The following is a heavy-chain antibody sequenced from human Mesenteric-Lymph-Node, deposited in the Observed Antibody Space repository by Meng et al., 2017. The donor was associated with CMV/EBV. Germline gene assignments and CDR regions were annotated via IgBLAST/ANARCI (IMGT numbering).Heavy chain of an antibody. J-gene: IGHJ4*02. Sequence: GESLKISCAASGFTFSTYAMHWVRQAPGKGLEWVAMISYDGNNKYYADSVKGRFTISRDNSKNTLYLQMNSLRAEDTAVYYCASSGNYYLFDYWGQGTLVTVSS. D-gene: IGHD1-26*01. V-gene: IGHV3-30*04. CDR3: ASSGNYYLFDY. CDR1: GFTFSTYA. CDR2: ISYDGNNK.